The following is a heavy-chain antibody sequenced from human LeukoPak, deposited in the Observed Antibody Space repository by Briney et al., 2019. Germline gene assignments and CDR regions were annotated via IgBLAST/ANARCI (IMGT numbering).Heavy chain of an antibody. CDR1: EYDFPTYW. Sequence: GESLKISCKASEYDFPTYWIGWARQVPGKGLEWMGIVYPGDSDTIYSPSFQGQVTVSADKSTNTAYLQWSSLKASDTAIYYCARHVNYYGSGNYMDFWGEGTTVTVSS. CDR2: VYPGDSDT. CDR3: ARHVNYYGSGNYMDF. V-gene: IGHV5-51*01. J-gene: IGHJ6*03. D-gene: IGHD3-10*01.